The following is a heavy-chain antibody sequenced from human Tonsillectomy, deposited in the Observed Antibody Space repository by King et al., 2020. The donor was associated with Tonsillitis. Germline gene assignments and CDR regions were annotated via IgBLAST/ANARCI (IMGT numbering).Heavy chain of an antibody. Sequence: HVQLVESGGGVVQPGRSLRLSCAASGFTFRNTGMHWVRQAPGRGLEWVAVISTDGRNKFYADSVKGRFTVSRDNSKNTLYLEMNSLRAGDTALYYCTKEEMTTSFNFDYWGQGTLVTVSS. CDR1: GFTFRNTG. CDR3: TKEEMTTSFNFDY. V-gene: IGHV3-30*18. CDR2: ISTDGRNK. D-gene: IGHD5-24*01. J-gene: IGHJ4*02.